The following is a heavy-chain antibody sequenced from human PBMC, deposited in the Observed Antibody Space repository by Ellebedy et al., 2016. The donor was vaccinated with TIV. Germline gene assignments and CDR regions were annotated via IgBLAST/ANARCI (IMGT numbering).Heavy chain of an antibody. V-gene: IGHV3-49*03. D-gene: IGHD7-27*01. Sequence: GGSLRLSCTTSGFTFRDYALSWFRQAPGKGLEWVGFIKSRKYGATTDFAASVRDRFTISRDDSKSIAYLQMNGLRAEDTAVYYCAKDGTGDDAFDIWGQGTMVTVSS. CDR2: IKSRKYGATT. CDR1: GFTFRDYA. CDR3: AKDGTGDDAFDI. J-gene: IGHJ3*02.